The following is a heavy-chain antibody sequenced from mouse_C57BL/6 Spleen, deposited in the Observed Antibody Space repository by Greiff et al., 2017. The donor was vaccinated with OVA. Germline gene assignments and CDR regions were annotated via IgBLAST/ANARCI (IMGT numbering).Heavy chain of an antibody. CDR2: ISSGSSTI. CDR1: GFTFSDYG. CDR3: ARWSGYDAPAWFAY. V-gene: IGHV5-17*01. J-gene: IGHJ3*01. Sequence: EVKLMESGGGLVKPGGSLKLSCAASGFTFSDYGMHWVRQAPEKGLEWVAYISSGSSTIYYADTVKGRFTISRDNAKNTLFLQMTSLRSEDTAMYYCARWSGYDAPAWFAYWGQGTLVTVSA. D-gene: IGHD2-2*01.